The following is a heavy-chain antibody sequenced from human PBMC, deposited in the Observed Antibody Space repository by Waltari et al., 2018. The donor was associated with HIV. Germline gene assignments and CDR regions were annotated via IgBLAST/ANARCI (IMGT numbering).Heavy chain of an antibody. V-gene: IGHV3-48*02. D-gene: IGHD3-9*01. CDR2: MGTTPTAR. J-gene: IGHJ2*01. Sequence: EEQLIQSGEKFTQPGGSLRLSCVASGFSLSSYSVNWIRQAPGKGLELVSYMGTTPTARSYADSVRARFTVFTDRAKQSVYLQISNLQDEDSAIYYCARGLGYVDTKPLPWYLDVWGRGSRVTVAS. CDR3: ARGLGYVDTKPLPWYLDV. CDR1: GFSLSSYS.